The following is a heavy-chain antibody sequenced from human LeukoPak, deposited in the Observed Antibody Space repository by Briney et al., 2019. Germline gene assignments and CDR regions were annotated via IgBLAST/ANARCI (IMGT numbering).Heavy chain of an antibody. Sequence: GGSLRLSCAASGFTFDDYAMHWVRQAPGKGLEWVAFIRYDGSNKYYADSVKGRFTISRDNSKNTLYLQMNSLRAEDTAVYYCAKRSYGSGSSYYYYYMDVWGKGTTVTISS. CDR2: IRYDGSNK. CDR1: GFTFDDYA. J-gene: IGHJ6*03. V-gene: IGHV3-30*02. D-gene: IGHD3-10*01. CDR3: AKRSYGSGSSYYYYYMDV.